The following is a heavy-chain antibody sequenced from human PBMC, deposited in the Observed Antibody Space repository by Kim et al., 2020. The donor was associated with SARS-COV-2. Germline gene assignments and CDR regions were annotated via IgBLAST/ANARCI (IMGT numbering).Heavy chain of an antibody. V-gene: IGHV4-34*01. J-gene: IGHJ6*01. CDR2: INHSGST. Sequence: SETLSLTCAVYGGSFSGYYWSWIRQPPGKGLEWIGEINHSGSTNYNPSLKSRVTISVDTSKNQFSLKLSSVTAADTAVYYCASLFQLAPYYYYYGMDVWG. D-gene: IGHD2-2*01. CDR3: ASLFQLAPYYYYYGMDV. CDR1: GGSFSGYY.